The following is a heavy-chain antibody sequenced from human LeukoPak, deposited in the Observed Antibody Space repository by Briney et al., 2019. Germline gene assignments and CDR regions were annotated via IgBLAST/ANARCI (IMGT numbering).Heavy chain of an antibody. D-gene: IGHD5-12*01. J-gene: IGHJ4*02. CDR1: GFTSINYS. V-gene: IGHV3-23*01. Sequence: GGSLRLSCAASGFTSINYSMNWVRQAPGKGLEWVSVIIGSSGSTDYADSVKGRFTISRDTSKNTVFLQMNSLRAEDTAIYYCAKGAYDYIEMGYFDSWGQGSLVTVSS. CDR3: AKGAYDYIEMGYFDS. CDR2: IIGSSGST.